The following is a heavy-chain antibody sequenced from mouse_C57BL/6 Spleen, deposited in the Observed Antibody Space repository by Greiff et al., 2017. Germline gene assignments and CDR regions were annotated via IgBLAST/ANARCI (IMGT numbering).Heavy chain of an antibody. J-gene: IGHJ1*03. CDR1: GYTFTSYW. Sequence: LQESGAELAKPGASVKLSCKASGYTFTSYWMPWVKQRPGQGLEWIGYINPSSGYTKYTQKFKDKATLTADKSSSTAYMQLSSLTSEDSAVYYCARGLGRGDWYFDVWGTGTTVTVSS. CDR2: INPSSGYT. CDR3: ARGLGRGDWYFDV. D-gene: IGHD4-1*01. V-gene: IGHV1-7*01.